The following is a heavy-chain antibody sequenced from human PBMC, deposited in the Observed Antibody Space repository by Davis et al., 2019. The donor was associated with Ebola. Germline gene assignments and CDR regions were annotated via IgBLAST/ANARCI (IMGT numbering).Heavy chain of an antibody. Sequence: ASVKVSCKASGYTFTSYYMHWVRQAPGQGLEWMGRINPNSGGTNYAQKFQGRVTMTRDTSISTAYMELSRLRSDDTAVYYCARMLGEEIGCSSTSCYLYYYYGMDVWGKGTTVTVSS. V-gene: IGHV1-2*06. J-gene: IGHJ6*04. CDR3: ARMLGEEIGCSSTSCYLYYYYGMDV. D-gene: IGHD2-2*01. CDR1: GYTFTSYY. CDR2: INPNSGGT.